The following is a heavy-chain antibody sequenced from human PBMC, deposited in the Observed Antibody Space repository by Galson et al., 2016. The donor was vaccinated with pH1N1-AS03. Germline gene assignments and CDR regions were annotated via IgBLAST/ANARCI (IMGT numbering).Heavy chain of an antibody. D-gene: IGHD3/OR15-3a*01. V-gene: IGHV3-9*02. CDR3: VTGMGSNWTDYYYYYMDV. Sequence: SLRLSCAASGFKSDDYAMHWIRRVPGKGLEWVSGISWNSGGIGYGDSVKGRFTISRDNAMNYVYLQMNRLRPEYTAVYHCVTGMGSNWTDYYYYYMDVWGKGTTVTVS. CDR1: GFKSDDYA. J-gene: IGHJ6*03. CDR2: ISWNSGGI.